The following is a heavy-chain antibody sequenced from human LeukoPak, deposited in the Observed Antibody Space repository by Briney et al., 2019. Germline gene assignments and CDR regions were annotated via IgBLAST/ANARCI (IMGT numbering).Heavy chain of an antibody. CDR1: GFTFSSYS. V-gene: IGHV3-21*01. CDR2: ISSSSSYI. Sequence: GGSLRLSCAASGFTFSSYSMNWVRHAPGKGLEWVSSISSSSSYIYYADSVKGRFTISRDNAKNSLYLQMNSLRAEDTAVYYCAWYSGSDFDPFGSYGMDVWGQGTTVTVSS. CDR3: AWYSGSDFDPFGSYGMDV. D-gene: IGHD1-26*01. J-gene: IGHJ6*02.